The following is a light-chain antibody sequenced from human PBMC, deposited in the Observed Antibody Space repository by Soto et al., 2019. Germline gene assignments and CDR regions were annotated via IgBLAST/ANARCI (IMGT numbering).Light chain of an antibody. CDR2: GAS. CDR3: RQYSNWPYT. V-gene: IGKV3-15*01. Sequence: EIVMTQSPATLSVSPGERATLSCRASQSVSSDLAWYQQKPGQAPRLLFYGASTRATGIPARFSGSGSGTEFTLTISSLQSEDFAVYYCRQYSNWPYTFGQGTKLEIK. J-gene: IGKJ2*01. CDR1: QSVSSD.